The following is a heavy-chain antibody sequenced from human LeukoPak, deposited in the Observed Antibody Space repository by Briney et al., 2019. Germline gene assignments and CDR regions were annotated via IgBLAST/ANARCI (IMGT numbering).Heavy chain of an antibody. J-gene: IGHJ4*02. V-gene: IGHV4-59*08. D-gene: IGHD3-10*01. CDR1: GGSISSYY. Sequence: SETLSLTCTVSGGSISSYYWSWIRQPPGKGLEWIGYIYYSGSTNYNPSLKSRVTISVDTSKNQFSLKLSSVTAADTAVYYCAGGFQGGYYGSGSSIDYWGQGTLVTVSS. CDR3: AGGFQGGYYGSGSSIDY. CDR2: IYYSGST.